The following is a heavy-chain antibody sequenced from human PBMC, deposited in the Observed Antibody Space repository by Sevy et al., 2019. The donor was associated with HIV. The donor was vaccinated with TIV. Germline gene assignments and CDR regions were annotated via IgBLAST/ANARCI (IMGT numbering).Heavy chain of an antibody. CDR1: GGSVSSGSYY. CDR3: ARANYDFWSGYQPYYYYGMDV. D-gene: IGHD3-3*01. CDR2: IYYSGST. Sequence: SETLSLTCTVSGGSVSSGSYYWSWIRQPPGKGLEWIGYIYYSGSTNYNPSLKSRVTISVDTSKNQFSLKLSSVTAPDTAGYYCARANYDFWSGYQPYYYYGMDVWGQGTTVTVSS. V-gene: IGHV4-61*01. J-gene: IGHJ6*02.